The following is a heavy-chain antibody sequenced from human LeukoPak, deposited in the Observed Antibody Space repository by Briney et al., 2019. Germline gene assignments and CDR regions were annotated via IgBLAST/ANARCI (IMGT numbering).Heavy chain of an antibody. CDR3: ARDYDSSGYYGRFGY. J-gene: IGHJ4*02. CDR2: ISAYNGNT. V-gene: IGHV1-18*01. D-gene: IGHD3-22*01. CDR1: GYTFTSYG. Sequence: VASVKVSCKASGYTFTSYGISWVRQAPGQGLEWMGWISAYNGNTNYAQKLQGRVTMTTDTSTSTAYMELRSLRSDDTAVYYCARDYDSSGYYGRFGYWGQGTLVTVSS.